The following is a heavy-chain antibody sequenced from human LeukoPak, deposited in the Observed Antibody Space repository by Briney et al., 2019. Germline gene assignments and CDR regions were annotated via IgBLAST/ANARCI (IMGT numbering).Heavy chain of an antibody. Sequence: GASVKVSCKASGYTFTSYDINWVRQATGQGLEWMGWMNPNSGNTGYAQKFQGRVTITRNTSISTAYMELSSLRSEDTAVYYCARGPGLAAAGSHYYYYYMDVWGKGTTVTVSS. CDR2: MNPNSGNT. CDR3: ARGPGLAAAGSHYYYYYMDV. V-gene: IGHV1-8*03. D-gene: IGHD6-13*01. J-gene: IGHJ6*03. CDR1: GYTFTSYD.